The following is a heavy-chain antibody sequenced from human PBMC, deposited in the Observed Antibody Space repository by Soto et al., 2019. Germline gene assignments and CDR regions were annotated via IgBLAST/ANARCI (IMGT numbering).Heavy chain of an antibody. CDR1: GFSLSTSGVG. CDR3: AHSPDYDFWSGYLYDY. Sequence: SGPTLVKPTQTLTLTCTFSGFSLSTSGVGVGWIRQPPGKALEWLALIYWDDDKRYSPSLKSRLTITKDTSKNQVVLTMTNMDPVDTATYYCAHSPDYDFWSGYLYDYWGQGTLVTVSS. CDR2: IYWDDDK. J-gene: IGHJ4*02. V-gene: IGHV2-5*02. D-gene: IGHD3-3*01.